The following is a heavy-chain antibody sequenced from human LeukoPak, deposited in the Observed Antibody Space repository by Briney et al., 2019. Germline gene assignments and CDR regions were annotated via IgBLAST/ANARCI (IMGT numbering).Heavy chain of an antibody. J-gene: IGHJ4*02. V-gene: IGHV3-43*02. CDR1: GFTFDHYA. D-gene: IGHD4-11*01. CDR2: ISGNDGTT. CDR3: AKYIPNNYACGY. Sequence: GGSLRLSCAASGFTFDHYAMHWVRQAPGKGLEWVSFISGNDGTTYYADSVKGRFTISRDNSKNSLYLQMNSLRTEDTALYYCAKYIPNNYACGYWGQGTLVTVSS.